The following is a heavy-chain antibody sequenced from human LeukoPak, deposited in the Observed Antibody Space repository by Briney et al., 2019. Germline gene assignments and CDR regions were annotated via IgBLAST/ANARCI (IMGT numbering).Heavy chain of an antibody. CDR3: ARDQRTYYDFWSGKNWFDP. CDR2: ISAYNGNT. J-gene: IGHJ5*02. CDR1: GYTFTSYG. Sequence: ASVKVSCKASGYTFTSYGISWVRQAPGQGLEWMGWISAYNGNTNYAQKLQGRVTMTTDTSTSTAYMELRSLRSDDTAVYYCARDQRTYYDFWSGKNWFDPWGQGTLVTVSS. D-gene: IGHD3-3*01. V-gene: IGHV1-18*01.